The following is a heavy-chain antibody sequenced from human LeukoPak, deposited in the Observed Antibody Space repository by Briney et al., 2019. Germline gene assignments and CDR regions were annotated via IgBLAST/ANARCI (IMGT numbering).Heavy chain of an antibody. CDR2: ISGSGGST. V-gene: IGHV3-23*01. Sequence: SGGSLRLSCAASGFTFSSYAMSWVRQAPGKGLEWVSTISGSGGSTYYADSVKGRFTISRDNSKNTLYLQMNSLGAEDTAVYYCAKDQDSSGYPTKFDYWGQGTLVTVSS. CDR1: GFTFSSYA. J-gene: IGHJ4*02. CDR3: AKDQDSSGYPTKFDY. D-gene: IGHD6-19*01.